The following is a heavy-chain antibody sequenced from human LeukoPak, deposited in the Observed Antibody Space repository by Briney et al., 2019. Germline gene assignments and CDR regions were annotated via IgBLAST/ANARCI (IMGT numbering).Heavy chain of an antibody. CDR1: GFTFSGSA. J-gene: IGHJ4*02. D-gene: IGHD3-10*01. Sequence: GGSLRLSCAASGFTFSGSALHWVRQASGKGLEWVGRIRSTANGYATAYAASVKGRFTTSGDDSKNTAYLQMDSLKTEDTAVYYCTGNYYGSGSYADFDYWGQGTLVTVSS. CDR3: TGNYYGSGSYADFDY. V-gene: IGHV3-73*01. CDR2: IRSTANGYAT.